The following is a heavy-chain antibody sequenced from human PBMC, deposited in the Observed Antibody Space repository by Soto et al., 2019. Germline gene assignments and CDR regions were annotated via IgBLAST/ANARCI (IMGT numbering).Heavy chain of an antibody. Sequence: SETLSLTCTVSGGSISSSSYYWGWIRQPPGKGLEWIGSIYYSGSTYYNPSLKSRVTISVDTSKNQFSLKLSSVTAADTAVYYCARRVSRAAAMGIDYYYYMDVWGKGTTVTVSS. CDR1: GGSISSSSYY. V-gene: IGHV4-39*01. CDR2: IYYSGST. J-gene: IGHJ6*03. D-gene: IGHD2-2*01. CDR3: ARRVSRAAAMGIDYYYYMDV.